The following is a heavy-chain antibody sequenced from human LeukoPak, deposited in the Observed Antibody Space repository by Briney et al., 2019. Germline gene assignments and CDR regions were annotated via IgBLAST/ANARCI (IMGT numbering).Heavy chain of an antibody. CDR2: INGEGSET. CDR1: GFTFSSYS. V-gene: IGHV3-74*03. CDR3: ARVRMGDDFNPFDY. J-gene: IGHJ4*02. D-gene: IGHD3-16*01. Sequence: GGSLRLSCAASGFTFSSYSINWVRRAPGRGLEWVSRINGEGSETMYADSVKGRFTISRDNAKNTLYLQMNSLRAEDTAVYYCARVRMGDDFNPFDYWGQGTLVTVSS.